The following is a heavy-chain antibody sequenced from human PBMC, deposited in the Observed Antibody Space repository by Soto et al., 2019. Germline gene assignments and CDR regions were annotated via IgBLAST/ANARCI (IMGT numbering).Heavy chain of an antibody. D-gene: IGHD2-21*02. CDR2: IWYDGSNK. CDR1: GFTFSSYG. J-gene: IGHJ4*02. V-gene: IGHV3-33*01. Sequence: QVQLVESGGGVVQPGRSLRLSCAASGFTFSSYGMHWVRQAPGKGLEWVAVIWYDGSNKYYADSVKGRFTISRDNSKNTLYLQMNSLRAEDTAVYYCARAYKGVTAFLALKYWGQGTLVTVSS. CDR3: ARAYKGVTAFLALKY.